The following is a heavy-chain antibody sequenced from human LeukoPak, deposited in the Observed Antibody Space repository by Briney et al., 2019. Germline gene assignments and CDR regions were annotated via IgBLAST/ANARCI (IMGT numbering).Heavy chain of an antibody. CDR3: ARGLADCGGDCSDY. CDR1: GFTVSNTY. CDR2: ISGGGNT. D-gene: IGHD2-21*01. J-gene: IGHJ4*02. Sequence: GGSLRLSCAASGFTVSNTYMNWVRQAPGKGLERVSGISGGGNTYYAASVKGRFTISRDISKNTLYLQMNGLRAEDTAVYYCARGLADCGGDCSDYWGQGTLVTVSS. V-gene: IGHV3-66*02.